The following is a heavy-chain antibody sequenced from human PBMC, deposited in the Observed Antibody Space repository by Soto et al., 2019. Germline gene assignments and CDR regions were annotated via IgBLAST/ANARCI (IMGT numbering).Heavy chain of an antibody. V-gene: IGHV3-23*01. CDR1: GSTFRSYA. D-gene: IGHD4-17*01. Sequence: GGSLRLSCAASGSTFRSYAMSWARQAPGKGLEWVSSLLRSGSSTYYADSVKGRFTISSDISANSLYLQMDSLRAEDTAVYYCAKDAVSGDGVWLLDSWGQGTVVTVS. J-gene: IGHJ5*02. CDR2: LLRSGSST. CDR3: AKDAVSGDGVWLLDS.